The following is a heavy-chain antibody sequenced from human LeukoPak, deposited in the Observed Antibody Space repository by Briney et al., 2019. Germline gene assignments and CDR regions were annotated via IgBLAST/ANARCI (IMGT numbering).Heavy chain of an antibody. Sequence: ASVKVSCKASGYTFTGYYMHWVRQAPGQGLEWMGWINPNSGGTNYAQKFQGRVTMTRDTSISTAYMELSRLRSDDTAVYYCARDGTQLLWFGELPFYYGMHVWGQGNTVTVSS. CDR3: ARDGTQLLWFGELPFYYGMHV. J-gene: IGHJ6*02. V-gene: IGHV1-2*02. CDR2: INPNSGGT. CDR1: GYTFTGYY. D-gene: IGHD3-10*01.